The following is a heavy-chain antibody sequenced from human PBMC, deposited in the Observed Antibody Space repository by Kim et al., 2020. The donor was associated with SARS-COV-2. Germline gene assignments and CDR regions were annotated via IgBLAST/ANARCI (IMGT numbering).Heavy chain of an antibody. D-gene: IGHD5-12*01. CDR3: ARGFNSWRNYFMDV. V-gene: IGHV4-31*03. Sequence: SETLSLTCTVSGGSISSGGYYWSWIRQHPGKGLEWIGYIYYSGSTYYNPSLKSRVTISVDTSKNQFSLKLSSVTAADTAVYYCARGFNSWRNYFMDVWGQGTTVTVSS. CDR1: GGSISSGGYY. CDR2: IYYSGST. J-gene: IGHJ6*03.